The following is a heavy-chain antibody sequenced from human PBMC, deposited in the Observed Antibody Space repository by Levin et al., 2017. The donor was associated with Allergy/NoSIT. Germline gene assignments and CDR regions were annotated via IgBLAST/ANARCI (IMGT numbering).Heavy chain of an antibody. V-gene: IGHV3-7*01. CDR3: ATCTDSDYPLNWFDS. CDR1: GFNFNNYW. J-gene: IGHJ5*01. D-gene: IGHD4-11*01. CDR2: IRQDGSER. Sequence: GGSLRLSCVGSGFNFNNYWMSWVRQAPGKGLEWVADIRQDGSERYYLDSVKGRFTISRDNAKQSLFLQMKFLSPEDTAMYYCATCTDSDYPLNWFDSWGQGTLVTVSS.